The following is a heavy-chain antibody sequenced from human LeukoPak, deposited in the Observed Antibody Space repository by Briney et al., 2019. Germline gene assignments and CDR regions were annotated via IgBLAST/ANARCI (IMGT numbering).Heavy chain of an antibody. CDR2: ISYDGSNK. D-gene: IGHD3-22*01. J-gene: IGHJ3*02. CDR1: GFTFSSYA. Sequence: GRSLRLSCAASGFTFSSYAMHWVRQAPGKGLEWVAVISYDGSNKYYADSVKGRFTISRDNSKNTLYLQMNSPRAEDTAVYYCATKGRDYYDSKGGAFDIWGQGTMVTVSS. CDR3: ATKGRDYYDSKGGAFDI. V-gene: IGHV3-30*04.